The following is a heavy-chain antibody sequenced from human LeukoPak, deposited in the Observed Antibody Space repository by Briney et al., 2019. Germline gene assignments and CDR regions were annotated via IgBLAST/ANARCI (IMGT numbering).Heavy chain of an antibody. V-gene: IGHV1-18*04. J-gene: IGHJ4*02. CDR2: ISAYNGNT. CDR1: GYTFTSYG. Sequence: ASVKVSCKASGYTFTSYGISWVRQAPGQGLEWMGWISAYNGNTNYAQKLQGRVTMTTVTSTSTAYMELRSLRSDDTAVYYCARDFRGYYGSGSARAYYWGQGTLVTVSS. D-gene: IGHD3-10*01. CDR3: ARDFRGYYGSGSARAYY.